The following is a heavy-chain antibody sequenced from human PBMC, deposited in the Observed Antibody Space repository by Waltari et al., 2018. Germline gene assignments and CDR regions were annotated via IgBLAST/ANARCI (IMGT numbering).Heavy chain of an antibody. V-gene: IGHV3-48*03. Sequence: EVQLVESGGGLVQPGGSLRLSCAASGSTFRSYEMNWVRQAPGKGLEWVSYISKSGTTMYYADSVKGRFTVSRDNAKNSLYLQMNSLRADDTAVYYCARDYPDYWGQGTLVTVSS. CDR2: ISKSGTTM. CDR3: ARDYPDY. CDR1: GSTFRSYE. J-gene: IGHJ4*02.